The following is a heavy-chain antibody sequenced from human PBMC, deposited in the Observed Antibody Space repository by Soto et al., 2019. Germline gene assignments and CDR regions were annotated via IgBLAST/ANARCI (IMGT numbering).Heavy chain of an antibody. J-gene: IGHJ4*02. Sequence: RGESLKISCKGSGYSFTSYWIGWVRQMPGKGLEWMGIIYPGDSDARYSPSFQGQVTISVDKSISTAYLQWSSLKASDTAMYYCARHGNKQQLDSSDYWGQGTLVTVSS. V-gene: IGHV5-51*01. CDR3: ARHGNKQQLDSSDY. CDR2: IYPGDSDA. CDR1: GYSFTSYW. D-gene: IGHD6-13*01.